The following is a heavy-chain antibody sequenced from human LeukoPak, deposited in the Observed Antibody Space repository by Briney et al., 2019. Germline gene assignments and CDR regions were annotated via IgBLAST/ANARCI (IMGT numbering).Heavy chain of an antibody. CDR1: GYSFTTYW. J-gene: IGHJ6*02. V-gene: IGHV5-51*01. Sequence: GESLKISCKSSGYSFTTYWIGWVRQMPGKGLEWMGIIYPGDSDSRYNPSFQGQVTISADKSISTAYLHWSSLKASDTAMYYCARVGGDYEYYYYGMDVWGQGTTVTVSS. CDR3: ARVGGDYEYYYYGMDV. CDR2: IYPGDSDS. D-gene: IGHD4-17*01.